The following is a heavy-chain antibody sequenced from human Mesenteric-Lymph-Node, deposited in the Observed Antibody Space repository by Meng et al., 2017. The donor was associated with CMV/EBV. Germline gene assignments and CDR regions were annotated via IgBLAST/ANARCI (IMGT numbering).Heavy chain of an antibody. J-gene: IGHJ4*02. V-gene: IGHV3-49*04. CDR3: TRDPQLN. Sequence: GGSLRLSCATSGFTFGDNTISWVRQAPGKGLEWVAFIRSKSYRGTTEYAASVKGRFTVSRDDSKSIAYLQMDSLKTEDTAMYFCTRDPQLNWGQGTLVTVSS. CDR1: GFTFGDNT. D-gene: IGHD1-1*01. CDR2: IRSKSYRGTT.